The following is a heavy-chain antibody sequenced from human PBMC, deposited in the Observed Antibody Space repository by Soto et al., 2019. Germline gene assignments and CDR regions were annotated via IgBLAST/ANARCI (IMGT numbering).Heavy chain of an antibody. CDR2: ISGSTGKT. Sequence: GGSLRLSCAASGFTFRTYAMSWVRQAPGKGLEWVSVISGSTGKTYYADSVKGRFTISRDNSKNTLSLQMNSLRGEDTAVYFCAKDRGSGSPYYYNMEVWGQGTMVTVSS. CDR1: GFTFRTYA. D-gene: IGHD3-10*01. J-gene: IGHJ6*02. CDR3: AKDRGSGSPYYYNMEV. V-gene: IGHV3-23*01.